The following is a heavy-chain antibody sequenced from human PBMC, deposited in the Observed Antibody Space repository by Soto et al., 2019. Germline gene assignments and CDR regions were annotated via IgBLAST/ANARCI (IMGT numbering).Heavy chain of an antibody. CDR3: AYGHCSGGSCYDY. CDR2: ISYDGSNK. Sequence: QVQLVESGGGVVQPGRSLRLSCAASGFTFSSYGMHWVRQAPGKGLEWVAVISYDGSNKYYADSVKGRFTISRDNSKNTLYLQMNRLRAEDTAVYYCAYGHCSGGSCYDYWGQGTLVTVSS. V-gene: IGHV3-30*03. CDR1: GFTFSSYG. J-gene: IGHJ4*02. D-gene: IGHD2-15*01.